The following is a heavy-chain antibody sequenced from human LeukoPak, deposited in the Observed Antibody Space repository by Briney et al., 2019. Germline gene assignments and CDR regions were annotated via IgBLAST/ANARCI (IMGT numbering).Heavy chain of an antibody. Sequence: GGSLRLSCAASGFTFSSYGMHWVRQAPGKGLEWVAFIRYDGSNKYYADSVKGRFTISRDNSKNTLYLQTNSLRAEDTAVYYCAKDLDIVVVPAATKWGQGTLVTVSS. CDR2: IRYDGSNK. D-gene: IGHD2-2*01. V-gene: IGHV3-30*02. CDR1: GFTFSSYG. CDR3: AKDLDIVVVPAATK. J-gene: IGHJ4*02.